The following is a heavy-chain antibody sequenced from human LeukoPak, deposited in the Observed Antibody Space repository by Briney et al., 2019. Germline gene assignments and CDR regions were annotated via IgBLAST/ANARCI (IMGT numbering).Heavy chain of an antibody. CDR1: GGSISSGGYS. V-gene: IGHV4-31*03. D-gene: IGHD1-26*01. Sequence: SETLSLTCTVSGGSISSGGYSWTWIRQHPGKGLEWIGYIYYGGNTYYNPSLKSRVTISDDTSKNQFSLNLTSVTAADTAVYYCARWGGSYYVLDYWGQGTLVTVSS. CDR3: ARWGGSYYVLDY. J-gene: IGHJ4*02. CDR2: IYYGGNT.